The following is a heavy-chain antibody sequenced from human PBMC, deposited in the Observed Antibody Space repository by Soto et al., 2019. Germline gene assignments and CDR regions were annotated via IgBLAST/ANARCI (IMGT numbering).Heavy chain of an antibody. Sequence: WASVKVSCKASGYSFTDYHIHWVRQAPGQGLEWLGRINPKSGGTSTAQKFQGWVTITRDRSISTVYMELTRLRSDDTAVYFCARGHSTDCSNGVCSFFYNHEMDVWGQGTTVTVSS. V-gene: IGHV1-2*04. CDR1: GYSFTDYH. D-gene: IGHD2-8*01. CDR2: INPKSGGT. J-gene: IGHJ6*02. CDR3: ARGHSTDCSNGVCSFFYNHEMDV.